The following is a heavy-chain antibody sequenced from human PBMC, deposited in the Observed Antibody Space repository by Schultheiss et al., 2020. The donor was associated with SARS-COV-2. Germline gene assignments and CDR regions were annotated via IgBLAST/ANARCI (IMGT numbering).Heavy chain of an antibody. V-gene: IGHV3-21*01. J-gene: IGHJ6*02. CDR1: GFTFSNAW. CDR2: ISGSTGNI. D-gene: IGHD2-15*01. Sequence: GGSLRLSCAASGFTFSNAWMSWVRQAPGKGLEWVSTISGSTGNIYYADSVKGRFTISRDNAKNSLYLQMNSLRAEDTAVYYCARDRGTRRGVYYYYGMDVWGQGTTVTVSS. CDR3: ARDRGTRRGVYYYYGMDV.